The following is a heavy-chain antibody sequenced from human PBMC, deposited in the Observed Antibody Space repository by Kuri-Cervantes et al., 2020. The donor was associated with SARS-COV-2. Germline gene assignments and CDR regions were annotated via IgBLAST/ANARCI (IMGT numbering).Heavy chain of an antibody. J-gene: IGHJ6*02. CDR3: ARDQGSTIEAGVPWRESYYYYGMDV. D-gene: IGHD5/OR15-5a*01. CDR1: GYTLTELS. Sequence: ASVKVSCKVSGYTLTELSMHWVRQAPGKGLEWMGGFDPEDGETIYAQKFQGRVTMTRDTSTSTVYMELSSLRSEDTAVYYCARDQGSTIEAGVPWRESYYYYGMDVWGQGTTVTVSS. CDR2: FDPEDGET. V-gene: IGHV1-24*01.